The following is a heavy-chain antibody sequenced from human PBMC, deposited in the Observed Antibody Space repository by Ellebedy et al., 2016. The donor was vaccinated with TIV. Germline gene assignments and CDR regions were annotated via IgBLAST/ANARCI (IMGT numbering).Heavy chain of an antibody. CDR3: ARDQILSSGWYRDAFDI. Sequence: GGSLRLSCAASGFNFRSYWMTWVRQAPGKGLEWVAKIRQEGDEIYYVDSVKGRFTISRDNAKNSLYLQMNSLRAEDTAVYYCARDQILSSGWYRDAFDIWGLGTMVTVSS. CDR1: GFNFRSYW. CDR2: IRQEGDEI. D-gene: IGHD6-19*01. V-gene: IGHV3-7*01. J-gene: IGHJ3*02.